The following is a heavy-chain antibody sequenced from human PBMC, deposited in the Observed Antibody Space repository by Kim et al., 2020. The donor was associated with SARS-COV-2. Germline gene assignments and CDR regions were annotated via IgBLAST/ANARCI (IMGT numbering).Heavy chain of an antibody. D-gene: IGHD3-22*01. CDR2: INHSGST. V-gene: IGHV4-34*01. J-gene: IGHJ5*02. CDR1: GGSFSGYY. CDR3: ARGLGDYDSSGYYCGSRFDP. Sequence: SETLSLTCAVYGGSFSGYYWSWIRHPPGKGLEWIGEINHSGSTNYNPSLKSRVTISVDTSKNQFSLKLSSVTAADTAVYYCARGLGDYDSSGYYCGSRFDPWGQGTLVTVSS.